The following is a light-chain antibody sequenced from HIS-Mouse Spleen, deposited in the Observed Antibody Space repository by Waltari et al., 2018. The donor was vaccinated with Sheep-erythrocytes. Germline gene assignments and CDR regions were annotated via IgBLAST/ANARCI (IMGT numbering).Light chain of an antibody. CDR3: QQSYSTPPLLT. CDR2: AAS. Sequence: DIQMTQSPSSLSASVGDRVTITCRASQSISSYLNWYQQKPGKAPKLLIYAASSLQSGVPSRFSGSGSGTDFTLNISSLQPEDFATYYCQQSYSTPPLLTFGGGTKVEIK. J-gene: IGKJ4*01. CDR1: QSISSY. V-gene: IGKV1-39*01.